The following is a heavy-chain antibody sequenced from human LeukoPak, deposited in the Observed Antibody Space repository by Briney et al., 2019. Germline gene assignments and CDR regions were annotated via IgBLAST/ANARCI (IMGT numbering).Heavy chain of an antibody. Sequence: ASVKVSCKASGYTFTSYDINWVRQATGQGLEWMGWMNPNSGNTGYAQKFQGRVTMTRNTSISTAYMELSSLRSEDTAVYYCARSGDSSGYYPNWFDPWGQGTLATVSS. J-gene: IGHJ5*02. V-gene: IGHV1-8*01. D-gene: IGHD3-22*01. CDR2: MNPNSGNT. CDR1: GYTFTSYD. CDR3: ARSGDSSGYYPNWFDP.